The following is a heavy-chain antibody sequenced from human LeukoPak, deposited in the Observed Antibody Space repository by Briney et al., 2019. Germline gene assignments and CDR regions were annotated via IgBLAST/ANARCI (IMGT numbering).Heavy chain of an antibody. Sequence: PGGSLRLSCAASGFTFRSYAMSWVRQAPGKGLEWIGSIYHSGSTYYNPSLKSRVTISVDTSKNQFSLKLSSVTAADTAVYYCARAPGGLFDYWGQGTLVTVSS. CDR1: GFTFRSYA. J-gene: IGHJ4*02. D-gene: IGHD3-16*01. CDR3: ARAPGGLFDY. CDR2: IYHSGST. V-gene: IGHV4-38-2*01.